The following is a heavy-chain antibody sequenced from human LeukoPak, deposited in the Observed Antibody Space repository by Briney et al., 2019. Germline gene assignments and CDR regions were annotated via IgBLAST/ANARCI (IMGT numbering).Heavy chain of an antibody. V-gene: IGHV3-23*01. Sequence: PGGSLRLSCAASGFTFSSYWMNWVRQTPGKGLEWVSAISGSGGSTYYADSVKGRFTISRDNSKNTLYLQMNSLRAEDTAVYYCAKVELGIKVGAFDIWGQGTMVTVSS. CDR3: AKVELGIKVGAFDI. D-gene: IGHD7-27*01. CDR2: ISGSGGST. J-gene: IGHJ3*02. CDR1: GFTFSSYW.